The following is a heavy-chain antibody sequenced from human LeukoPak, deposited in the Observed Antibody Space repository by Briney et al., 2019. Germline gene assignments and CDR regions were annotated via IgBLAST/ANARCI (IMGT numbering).Heavy chain of an antibody. CDR1: GFTFSSYA. CDR3: AKSVFDSSGDPYMDV. V-gene: IGHV3-23*01. Sequence: PGGSLRLSCAASGFTFSSYAMSWVRQAPGKGLEWVSAISGGGDFTKYADSVKGRFTIPRDNSKSTLYLQMNSLRAEDTAVYYCAKSVFDSSGDPYMDVWGKGTTVTISS. D-gene: IGHD3-22*01. J-gene: IGHJ6*03. CDR2: ISGGGDFT.